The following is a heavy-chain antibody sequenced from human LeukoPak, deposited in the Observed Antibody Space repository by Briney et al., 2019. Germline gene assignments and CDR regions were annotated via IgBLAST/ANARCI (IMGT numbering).Heavy chain of an antibody. Sequence: GGSLRLSCAASGFTFSSYAMSWVRQAPGKGLEWVSAISGSGGSTYYADSVKGRFTISRDNSKNTLYLQMNSLRAEDTAVYYCAVPLWDRGYSDYFDYWGQGTLVTVSS. V-gene: IGHV3-23*01. CDR2: ISGSGGST. D-gene: IGHD5-12*01. J-gene: IGHJ4*02. CDR1: GFTFSSYA. CDR3: AVPLWDRGYSDYFDY.